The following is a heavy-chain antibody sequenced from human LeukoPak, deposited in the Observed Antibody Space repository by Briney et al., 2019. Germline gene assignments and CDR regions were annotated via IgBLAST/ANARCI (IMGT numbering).Heavy chain of an antibody. D-gene: IGHD1-26*01. Sequence: PGGSLRLSCAASGFTFTSYSMNWVRQAPGKGLEWVSTISGGGGSTYYADSVKGRFTISRDNAKNSLYQQMNSLRAEDTAVYYCARYSGSYEVNYYYYGMDVWGQGTTVTVSS. CDR3: ARYSGSYEVNYYYYGMDV. CDR1: GFTFTSYS. J-gene: IGHJ6*02. V-gene: IGHV3-23*01. CDR2: ISGGGGST.